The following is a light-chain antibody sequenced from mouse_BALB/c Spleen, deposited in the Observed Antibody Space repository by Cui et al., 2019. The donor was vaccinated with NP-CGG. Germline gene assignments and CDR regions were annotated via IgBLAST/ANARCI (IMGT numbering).Light chain of an antibody. CDR2: GTK. CDR1: TGAVTTSNY. Sequence: QSVVSQESALTTSPGETVTLTFRHTTGAVTTSNYANWVQEKPDHLFTGLIGGTKNRTPGVPARFSGSLIGDKAALTITGAQTEDEAIYFCAPWYSNHWVFGGGTKLTVL. V-gene: IGLV1*01. J-gene: IGLJ1*01. CDR3: APWYSNHWV.